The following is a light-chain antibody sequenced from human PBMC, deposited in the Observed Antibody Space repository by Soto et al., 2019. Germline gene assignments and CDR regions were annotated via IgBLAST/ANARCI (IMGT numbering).Light chain of an antibody. V-gene: IGLV2-14*03. J-gene: IGLJ2*01. CDR1: DRDVGGYNY. CDR3: SSYTSSSTLVV. CDR2: DVI. Sequence: QSALTQPASVSGSPGQSITISCTGSDRDVGGYNYVSWYQHHPGKAPKLIIYDVINRPSGISNRFSGSKSGDTATLTISGLQAEDEADYYCSSYTSSSTLVVFGGGTQLTVL.